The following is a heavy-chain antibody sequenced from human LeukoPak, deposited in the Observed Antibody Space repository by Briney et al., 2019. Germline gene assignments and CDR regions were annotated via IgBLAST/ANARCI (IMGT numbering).Heavy chain of an antibody. J-gene: IGHJ4*02. D-gene: IGHD5-18*01. CDR3: AREDVDTGSDC. CDR1: GGSISSGTYH. Sequence: SETLSLTCTVSGGSISSGTYHWSWIRQPAGKGLERIGRIYTSGSTDYNPSLKSRVTISKDTSQNHFSLKLSSVTAADTAVYYCAREDVDTGSDCWGQGTLVTVST. CDR2: IYTSGST. V-gene: IGHV4-61*02.